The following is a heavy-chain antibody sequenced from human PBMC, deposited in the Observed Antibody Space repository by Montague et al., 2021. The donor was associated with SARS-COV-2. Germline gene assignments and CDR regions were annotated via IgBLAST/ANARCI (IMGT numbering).Heavy chain of an antibody. V-gene: IGHV4-34*01. J-gene: IGHJ6*02. CDR3: ARGVTYYDILTGYYKGNYYYGMDV. CDR1: GGSFSGFY. CDR2: MNHSGST. Sequence: SESLSLTCAVYGGSFSGFYWSWIRQHPGKGLEWIGEMNHSGSTNYNPSLKSRVTISVDTSKNQFSPKLSSVTAADTAVYYCARGVTYYDILTGYYKGNYYYGMDVWGQGTTVTVSS. D-gene: IGHD3-9*01.